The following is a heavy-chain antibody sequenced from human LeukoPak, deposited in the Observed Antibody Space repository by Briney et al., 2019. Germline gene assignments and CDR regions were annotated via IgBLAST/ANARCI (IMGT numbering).Heavy chain of an antibody. J-gene: IGHJ4*02. CDR1: GDSISSDAFY. V-gene: IGHV4-31*03. CDR2: IYYSGST. D-gene: IGHD5-18*01. Sequence: SQTLSLTCTVSGDSISSDAFYWSWVRQHPGKGLEWTGYIYYSGSTSYNPSLKSRPTISVDTSKNQFSLKLSSVTAADTAVYYCARVGREGYSYGGYYFDYWGQGTLVTVSS. CDR3: ARVGREGYSYGGYYFDY.